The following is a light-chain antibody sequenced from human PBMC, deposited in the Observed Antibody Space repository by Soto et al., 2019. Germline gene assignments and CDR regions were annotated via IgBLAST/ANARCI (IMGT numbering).Light chain of an antibody. CDR3: QQYDTSPCT. J-gene: IGKJ1*01. CDR2: GAS. V-gene: IGKV3-20*01. CDR1: QSVSSSF. Sequence: EIVLTQSPGTLSLSPGERATLSCRASQSVSSSFLAWYQQKPGQAPRLLIYGASSRATGIPDRFSGSGSGKDFTPTSSRLEPEDFAVYYCQQYDTSPCTFGQGTKVEIK.